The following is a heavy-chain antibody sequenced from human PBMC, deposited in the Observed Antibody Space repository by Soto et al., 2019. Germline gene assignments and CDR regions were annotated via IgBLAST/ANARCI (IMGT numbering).Heavy chain of an antibody. J-gene: IGHJ4*02. CDR3: ARVKNWNYPVDY. Sequence: EVQLVESGGGLVQPGGSLRLSCAASGFTFSRFWMHWVRQAPGKGLVWVSRINSDGSNTGYADSVKGRFTISRDNAKNTLYLQMNSLTADDTAVYYCARVKNWNYPVDYWGQGTLVTFSS. CDR2: INSDGSNT. V-gene: IGHV3-74*01. CDR1: GFTFSRFW. D-gene: IGHD1-7*01.